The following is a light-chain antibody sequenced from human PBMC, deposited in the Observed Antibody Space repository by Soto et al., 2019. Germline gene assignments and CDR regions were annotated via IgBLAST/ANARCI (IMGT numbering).Light chain of an antibody. CDR3: QHYGGSPGS. Sequence: LLTQSPGTLSLSPGDSATLSCRASQGVATTYVAWYQQRPGQAPRLLIYDASWRAAGTPGRFSGSGSGPDFTLTISRLEPEDFAMYYCQHYGGSPGSFGPGTKIEIK. J-gene: IGKJ1*01. CDR1: QGVATTY. V-gene: IGKV3-20*01. CDR2: DAS.